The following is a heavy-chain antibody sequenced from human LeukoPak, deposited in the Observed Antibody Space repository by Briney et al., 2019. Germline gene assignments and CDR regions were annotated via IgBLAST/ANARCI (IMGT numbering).Heavy chain of an antibody. CDR3: ARESPGVTAKNDY. CDR2: IYTSGST. CDR1: GGSLSSGSYY. V-gene: IGHV4-61*02. Sequence: SQTLSLTCTVSGGSLSSGSYYWSWIRQPAGKGLEWIGRIYTSGSTNYNPSLKSRVTISVDTSKNQFSLKLSSVTAADTAVYYCARESPGVTAKNDYWGQGTLVTVSS. D-gene: IGHD2-21*02. J-gene: IGHJ4*02.